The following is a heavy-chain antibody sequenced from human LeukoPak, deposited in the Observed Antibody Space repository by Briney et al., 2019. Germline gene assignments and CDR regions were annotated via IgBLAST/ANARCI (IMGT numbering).Heavy chain of an antibody. Sequence: TLSLTCTVSGDSISTYYWSWIRQPPGKALEWLALIYWDDDKRYSPSLKSRLTITKDTSKNQVVLTMTNMDPVDTATYYCAHRGAGPGSAFDIWGQGTMVTVSS. V-gene: IGHV2-5*08. CDR1: GDSISTYYW. J-gene: IGHJ3*02. CDR2: IYWDDDK. CDR3: AHRGAGPGSAFDI. D-gene: IGHD2-15*01.